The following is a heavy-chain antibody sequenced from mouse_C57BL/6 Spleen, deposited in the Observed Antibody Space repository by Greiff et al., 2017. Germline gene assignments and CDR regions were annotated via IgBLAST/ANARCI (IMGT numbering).Heavy chain of an antibody. J-gene: IGHJ3*01. CDR2: IYPYNGVS. CDR3: ARGYDYDGVSWFAY. V-gene: IGHV1-31*01. Sequence: EVQLQQSGPELVKPGASVKISCKASGYSFTGYYMHWVKQSHGNILDWIGYIYPYNGVSSYNQKFKGKATLTVDKCSITAYMELRSLTSEDSAVYYCARGYDYDGVSWFAYWGQGTLVTVSA. CDR1: GYSFTGYY. D-gene: IGHD2-4*01.